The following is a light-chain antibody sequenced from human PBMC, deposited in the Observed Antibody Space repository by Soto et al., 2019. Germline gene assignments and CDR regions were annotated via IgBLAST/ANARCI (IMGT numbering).Light chain of an antibody. J-gene: IGKJ1*01. CDR1: QSISSW. Sequence: DNHMTQSPSTLSASVGDRVTITCRASQSISSWWAWYQQKPGKAPNLLIYKASSLRSGVPSRFSGSGSATEFTLTISSLQPDDSETYYCQQYKRYPWAFRPRTKVNI. CDR3: QQYKRYPWA. CDR2: KAS. V-gene: IGKV1-5*03.